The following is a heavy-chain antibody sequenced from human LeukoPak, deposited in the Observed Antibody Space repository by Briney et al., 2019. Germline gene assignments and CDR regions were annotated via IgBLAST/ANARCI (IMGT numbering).Heavy chain of an antibody. Sequence: SQTLSLTCTVSGGSISSGDYSWSWIRQPPGKGLEWIGTIYYSGSTYYNPYLKSRVTISVDTSKNQFSLKLSSVTAADTAVYYCALRGYSYGYSPVIDYWGQGTLVTVSS. J-gene: IGHJ4*02. V-gene: IGHV4-30-4*08. CDR1: GGSISSGDYS. CDR3: ALRGYSYGYSPVIDY. D-gene: IGHD5-18*01. CDR2: IYYSGST.